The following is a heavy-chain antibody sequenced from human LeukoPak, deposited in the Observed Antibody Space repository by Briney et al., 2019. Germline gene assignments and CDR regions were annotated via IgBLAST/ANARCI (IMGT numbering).Heavy chain of an antibody. D-gene: IGHD3-3*01. CDR2: IRYDGSNK. CDR3: AKDFNDFWSGYSLPFDY. J-gene: IGHJ4*02. V-gene: IGHV3-30*02. CDR1: GFTFSSYG. Sequence: PGGSLRLSCAASGFTFSSYGMHWVRQAPGKGLEWVAFIRYDGSNKYYADSVKGRFTISRDNSKNTLYLQMNSLRAEDTAVYYCAKDFNDFWSGYSLPFDYWGQGTLVTVSS.